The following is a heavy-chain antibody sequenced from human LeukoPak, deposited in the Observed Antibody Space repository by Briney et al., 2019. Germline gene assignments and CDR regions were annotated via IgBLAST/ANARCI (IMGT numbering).Heavy chain of an antibody. Sequence: SVKVSCKASGGTFSSYAISWVRQAPGQGLEWMGGIIPIFGTANYAQKFQGRVTIIADESTSTAYMELSSLRSEDTAVYYCAREGEYCSSTSCYGPNWFDPWGQGTLVTVSS. CDR1: GGTFSSYA. CDR2: IIPIFGTA. V-gene: IGHV1-69*13. J-gene: IGHJ5*02. D-gene: IGHD2-2*01. CDR3: AREGEYCSSTSCYGPNWFDP.